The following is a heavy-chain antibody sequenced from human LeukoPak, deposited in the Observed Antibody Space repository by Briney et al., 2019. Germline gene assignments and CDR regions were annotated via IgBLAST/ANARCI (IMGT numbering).Heavy chain of an antibody. D-gene: IGHD6-19*01. CDR3: AKAKQWLDDAFDI. CDR2: ISSSSSFI. CDR1: GFNFSNYS. J-gene: IGHJ3*02. V-gene: IGHV3-21*01. Sequence: GGSLRLSCAASGFNFSNYSMKWVRQAPGKGLEWVSSISSSSSFIYYTDSVRGRFTISRDNAKNSLYLQMNTLRAKDTAVYYCAKAKQWLDDAFDIWGQGTMVTVSS.